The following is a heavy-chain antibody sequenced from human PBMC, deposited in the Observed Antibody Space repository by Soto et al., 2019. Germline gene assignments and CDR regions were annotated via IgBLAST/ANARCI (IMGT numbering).Heavy chain of an antibody. CDR3: ARGYCSSTSCCLYQYGMDV. CDR1: GFTFSSYG. CDR2: IWYDGSNK. Sequence: QVQLVESGGGVVQPGRSLRLSCAASGFTFSSYGMHWVRQAPGKGLEWVAVIWYDGSNKYYADSVKGRFTISRDNSKNTLYLQMNSLRAEVTAVYYCARGYCSSTSCCLYQYGMDVWGQGTTVTVSS. J-gene: IGHJ6*02. V-gene: IGHV3-33*01. D-gene: IGHD2-2*01.